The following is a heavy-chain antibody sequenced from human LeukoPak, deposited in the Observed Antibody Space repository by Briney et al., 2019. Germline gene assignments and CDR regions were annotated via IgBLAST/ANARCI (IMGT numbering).Heavy chain of an antibody. CDR2: ISSSSSYI. Sequence: PGGSLRLSCAASGFTFSSYSINWVRQAPGKGLEWVSSISSSSSYIYYADSVKGRFTISRDNAKNSLYLQMNSLRVEDTAVYYCARELTSSGWYDGWGQGTLVTVSS. D-gene: IGHD6-19*01. V-gene: IGHV3-21*01. J-gene: IGHJ4*02. CDR1: GFTFSSYS. CDR3: ARELTSSGWYDG.